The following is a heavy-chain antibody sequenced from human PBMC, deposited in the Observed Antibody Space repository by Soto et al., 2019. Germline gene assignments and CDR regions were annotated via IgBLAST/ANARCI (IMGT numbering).Heavy chain of an antibody. V-gene: IGHV3-30-3*01. Sequence: QVQLVESGGGVVQPGRSLRLSCAASGFTFSSYAMHWVRQAPGKGLEWVAVISYDGSNNYYADSVKGRFTISRDNSKNTLYLQMNSLRAEDTAVYYCARDHWGYWGQGTLVTVSS. D-gene: IGHD7-27*01. CDR2: ISYDGSNN. J-gene: IGHJ4*02. CDR1: GFTFSSYA. CDR3: ARDHWGY.